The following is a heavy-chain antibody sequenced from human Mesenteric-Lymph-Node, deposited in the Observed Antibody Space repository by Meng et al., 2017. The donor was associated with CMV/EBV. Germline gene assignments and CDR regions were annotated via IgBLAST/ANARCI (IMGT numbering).Heavy chain of an antibody. D-gene: IGHD2-2*01. CDR3: AKDMWEYQLPNGS. V-gene: IGHV3-23*01. CDR1: GFTFRSYA. J-gene: IGHJ5*02. CDR2: ISGSRSTT. Sequence: GGSLRLSCAASGFTFRSYAMSWVRQAPGKGLDWVAGISGSRSTTKYAASVEGRFTISRDNSKDTLFLEMNSLRVEDTALYYCAKDMWEYQLPNGSWGQGTLVTVSS.